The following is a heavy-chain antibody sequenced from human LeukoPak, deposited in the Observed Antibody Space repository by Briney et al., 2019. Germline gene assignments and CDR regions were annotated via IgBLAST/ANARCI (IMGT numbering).Heavy chain of an antibody. Sequence: ASVKVSCKASGYTFTSYGVSWVRQAPGQGLEWVGWISASNGNTNSAQRLQGRVTLTTDTSSSTAYVELRSLRSDDTAVYYCARDYSSSWHNWFDPWGQGTLVTVSS. D-gene: IGHD6-13*01. J-gene: IGHJ5*02. CDR1: GYTFTSYG. V-gene: IGHV1-18*01. CDR2: ISASNGNT. CDR3: ARDYSSSWHNWFDP.